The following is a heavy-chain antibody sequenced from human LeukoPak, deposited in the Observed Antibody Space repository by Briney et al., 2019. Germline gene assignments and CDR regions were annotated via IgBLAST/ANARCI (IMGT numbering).Heavy chain of an antibody. D-gene: IGHD6-13*01. CDR3: ARDIAPAGLFFDY. CDR2: IKYDGSEK. V-gene: IGHV3-7*01. J-gene: IGHJ4*02. CDR1: GFTLSSYW. Sequence: GGSLRLSCAASGFTLSSYWMSWVRQAPGKGREWVANIKYDGSEKDYVDSVKGRFTISRDNAKNSLYLQMNSLRAEDTAVSSCARDIAPAGLFFDYWGQGTLVTVSS.